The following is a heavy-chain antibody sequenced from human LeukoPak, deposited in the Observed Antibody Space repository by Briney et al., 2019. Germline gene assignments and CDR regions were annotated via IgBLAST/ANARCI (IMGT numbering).Heavy chain of an antibody. V-gene: IGHV3-66*01. CDR2: IYSGGST. CDR1: GFTVSSNY. D-gene: IGHD3-10*01. J-gene: IGHJ4*02. CDR3: AREEVLLWFGELLSSIDY. Sequence: GGSLRLSCAASGFTVSSNYMSWVRQAPGKGLEWVSVIYSGGSTYYADSVKGRFTISRDNSKNTLYLQMNSLRAEDTAVYYCAREEVLLWFGELLSSIDYWGQGTLVTVSS.